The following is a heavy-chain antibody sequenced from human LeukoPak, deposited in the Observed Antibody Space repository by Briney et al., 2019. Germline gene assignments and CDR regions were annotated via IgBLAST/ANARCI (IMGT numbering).Heavy chain of an antibody. J-gene: IGHJ4*02. D-gene: IGHD2-2*01. CDR1: GFTLSSYG. Sequence: GGSLRLSCAASGFTLSSYGMHWVRQAPGKGLEWVAVISYDGSNKYYADSVKGRFTISRDNSKNTLYLQMNSLRAEDTAVYYCAKALGIVVVPAAIDYWGQGTLVTVSS. CDR2: ISYDGSNK. CDR3: AKALGIVVVPAAIDY. V-gene: IGHV3-30*18.